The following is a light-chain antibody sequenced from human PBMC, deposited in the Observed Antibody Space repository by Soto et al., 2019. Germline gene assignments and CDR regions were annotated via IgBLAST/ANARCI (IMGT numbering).Light chain of an antibody. CDR1: TSNIGTFY. J-gene: IGLJ1*01. CDR3: AAWDDNLNAYV. CDR2: LGD. Sequence: QSVLTQPPSASSTPGQTVTISCSGSTSNIGTFYVYWYQHLPGTAPKLLIYLGDQRASGVSDRFSGSKSGTSASLAINGLRSDDDADYSCAAWDDNLNAYVFGSGTKLTVL. V-gene: IGLV1-47*02.